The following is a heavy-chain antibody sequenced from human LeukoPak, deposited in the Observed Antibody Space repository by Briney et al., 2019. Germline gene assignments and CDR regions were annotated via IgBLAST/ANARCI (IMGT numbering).Heavy chain of an antibody. CDR2: IIPIFGTA. V-gene: IGHV1-69*05. Sequence: GASVKVSCKASGGTFSSYAISWVRQAPGQGLEWMGGIIPIFGTASYAQKFQGRVTMTRDTSTSTVYMELSSLRSEDTAVYYCARDLGYSYGTNWFDPWGQGTLVTVSS. CDR3: ARDLGYSYGTNWFDP. CDR1: GGTFSSYA. J-gene: IGHJ5*02. D-gene: IGHD5-18*01.